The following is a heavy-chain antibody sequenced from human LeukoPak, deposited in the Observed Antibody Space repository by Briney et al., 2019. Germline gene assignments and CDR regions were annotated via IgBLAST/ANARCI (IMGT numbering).Heavy chain of an antibody. D-gene: IGHD3-10*01. J-gene: IGHJ4*02. CDR2: IYYSGST. CDR1: GGSISSGGYY. Sequence: PSETLSLTCTVSGGSISSGGYYWSWIRQHPGKGLEWLGYIYYSGSTYYNPSLKSRVTISVDTSKNQFSLKLSSVTAADTAVYYCARGRSGGSGSYYTFYFDYWGQGTLVTVSS. CDR3: ARGRSGGSGSYYTFYFDY. V-gene: IGHV4-31*03.